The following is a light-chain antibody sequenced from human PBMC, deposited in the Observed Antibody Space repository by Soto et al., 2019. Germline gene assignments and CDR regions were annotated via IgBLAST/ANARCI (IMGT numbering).Light chain of an antibody. J-gene: IGKJ1*01. Sequence: DIVMTQSPDSLAVSLGERATINCKSSQSVLYSSNNKNYLAWYQQKPGQPPKLLIYWASTRESGVPDRFSGSGSGTDFTLTISSLQAEGVAVYYCQQYYSTSGTFGQGTKVEIK. CDR3: QQYYSTSGT. CDR2: WAS. CDR1: QSVLYSSNNKNY. V-gene: IGKV4-1*01.